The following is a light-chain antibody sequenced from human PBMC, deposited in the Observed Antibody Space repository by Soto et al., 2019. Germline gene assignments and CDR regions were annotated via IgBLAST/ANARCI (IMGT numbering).Light chain of an antibody. CDR3: QQSYSTPRT. CDR2: AAS. J-gene: IGKJ4*01. V-gene: IGKV1-39*01. CDR1: QTITSY. Sequence: DIQMTQSPSSLSASVGDRVTITCRASQTITSYLNWYQQKPGGAPNLLIYAASRLQSGVPSRFGGSGSGTFFTLTISSLQPEDFATYYCQQSYSTPRTFGGGTTVEIK.